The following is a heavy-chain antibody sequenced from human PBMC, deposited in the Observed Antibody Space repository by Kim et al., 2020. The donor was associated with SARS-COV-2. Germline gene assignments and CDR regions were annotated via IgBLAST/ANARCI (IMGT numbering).Heavy chain of an antibody. D-gene: IGHD3-10*01. Sequence: SETLSLTCTVSGGSISSSSYYWGWIRQPPGKGLEWIGSIYYSGSTYYNPSLKSRVTISVDTSKNQFSLKLSSVTAADTAVYYCARDQCLLWFGELLWFDPWGQGTLVTVSS. J-gene: IGHJ5*02. CDR3: ARDQCLLWFGELLWFDP. CDR1: GGSISSSSYY. CDR2: IYYSGST. V-gene: IGHV4-39*07.